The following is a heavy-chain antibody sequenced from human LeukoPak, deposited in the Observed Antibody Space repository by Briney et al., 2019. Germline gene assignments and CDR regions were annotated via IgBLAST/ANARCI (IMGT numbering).Heavy chain of an antibody. CDR2: TYYRSKWYN. Sequence: SQTLSLTCAISGDSVSSNSAAWNWSRQSPSRGLEWRGRTYYRSKWYNDYAVSVKSRITINPDTSENQFSLQLNSVTPEDTAVYYCARERWGLAGGDAFDIWGQGTMVTVSS. J-gene: IGHJ3*02. D-gene: IGHD7-27*01. V-gene: IGHV6-1*01. CDR3: ARERWGLAGGDAFDI. CDR1: GDSVSSNSAA.